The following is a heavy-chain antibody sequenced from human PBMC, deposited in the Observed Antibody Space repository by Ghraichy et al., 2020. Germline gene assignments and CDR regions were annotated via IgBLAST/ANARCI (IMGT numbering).Heavy chain of an antibody. V-gene: IGHV4-39*01. CDR1: GGSISSSSYY. CDR3: ARPGYDREDV. J-gene: IGHJ6*02. CDR2: IYYSGST. Sequence: SQTLSLTCTVSGGSISSSSYYWGWIRQPPGKGLEWIGSIYYSGSTYYNPSLKSRVTISVDTSKNQFSLKLSSVTAADTAVYYCARPGYDREDVWGQGTTVTVPS. D-gene: IGHD5-12*01.